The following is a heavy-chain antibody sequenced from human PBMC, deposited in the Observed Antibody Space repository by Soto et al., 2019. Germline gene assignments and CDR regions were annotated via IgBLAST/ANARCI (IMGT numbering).Heavy chain of an antibody. V-gene: IGHV4-30-2*01. D-gene: IGHD3-3*01. Sequence: PSETLSLTCAVSGGSISSGGYSWSWIRQPPGKGLEWIGYIYHSGSTYYNPSLKSRVTISVDRSKNQFSLKLSSVTAADTAVYYCARGGLRFLEWLPDYYYYGMDVWGQGTTVTVSS. CDR3: ARGGLRFLEWLPDYYYYGMDV. CDR1: GGSISSGGYS. CDR2: IYHSGST. J-gene: IGHJ6*02.